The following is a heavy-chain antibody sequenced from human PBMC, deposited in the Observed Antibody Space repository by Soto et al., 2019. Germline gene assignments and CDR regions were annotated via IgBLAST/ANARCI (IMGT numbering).Heavy chain of an antibody. D-gene: IGHD2-21*02. CDR2: ISGSGANT. CDR3: AKRQSGNFGPFDS. Sequence: LRLSCAASGFSISSDAMNWVRQAPGKGLEWVSGISGSGANTNYADSVKGRFAISIDNSKNTLYLQMSSLRAEDTAVYYCAKRQSGNFGPFDSWGQGTLVTVSS. V-gene: IGHV3-23*01. CDR1: GFSISSDA. J-gene: IGHJ4*02.